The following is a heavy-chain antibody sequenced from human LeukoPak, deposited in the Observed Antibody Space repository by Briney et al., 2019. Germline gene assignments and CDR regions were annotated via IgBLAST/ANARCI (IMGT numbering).Heavy chain of an antibody. CDR1: GFTFSSYW. J-gene: IGHJ6*02. CDR2: ISYDGSNK. V-gene: IGHV3-30-3*01. D-gene: IGHD3-3*01. Sequence: GGSLRLSCAASGFTFSSYWMSWVRQAPGKGLEWVAVISYDGSNKYYADSVKGRFTISRDNSKNTLYLQMNSLRAEDTAVYYCARDVLYVFQRMDVWGQGTTVTVSS. CDR3: ARDVLYVFQRMDV.